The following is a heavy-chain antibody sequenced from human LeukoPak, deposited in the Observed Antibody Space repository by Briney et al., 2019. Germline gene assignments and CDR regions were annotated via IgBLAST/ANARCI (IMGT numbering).Heavy chain of an antibody. V-gene: IGHV3-74*01. CDR2: INSDGSST. CDR1: GFTFSSHW. CDR3: ARANYGSGSFYAMDV. J-gene: IGHJ6*04. Sequence: GGSLRLSCAASGFTFSSHWMHWVRQAPGKGLVCVSRINSDGSSTSYADSVKSRFTISRDNAKNTLYLQMNSLRAEDTAVYYCARANYGSGSFYAMDVWGKGTTVTVSS. D-gene: IGHD3-10*01.